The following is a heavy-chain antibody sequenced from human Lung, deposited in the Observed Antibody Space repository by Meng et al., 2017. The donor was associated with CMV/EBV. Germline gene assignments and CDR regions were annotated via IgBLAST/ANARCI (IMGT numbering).Heavy chain of an antibody. D-gene: IGHD3-10*01. CDR3: ARGKSSGLITPLRGGSRPFDP. Sequence: LSXAVYGGSFSGYYWSWIRQPPGKGLEWIGEINHSGSNNYNPSLKSRVTISVDTSKNQFSLKLSSVTAADTAVYYCARGKSSGLITPLRGGSRPFDPWXQGTLVTVSS. CDR1: GGSFSGYY. J-gene: IGHJ5*02. V-gene: IGHV4-34*01. CDR2: INHSGSN.